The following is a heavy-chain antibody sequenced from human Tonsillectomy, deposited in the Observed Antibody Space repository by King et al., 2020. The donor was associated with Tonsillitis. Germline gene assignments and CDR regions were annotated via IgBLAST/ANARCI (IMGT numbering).Heavy chain of an antibody. CDR2: INPSGGST. CDR1: GYTFTSYY. CDR3: ARSRRFGELLYGSDAFDI. Sequence: VQLVESGAEVKKPGASVKVSCTASGYTFTSYYMHWVRQAPGQGLEWMGIINPSGGSTSYAQKFQGRVTMTRDTSTSTAYMELSSLRSEDTAVYYCARSRRFGELLYGSDAFDIWGQGTMVTVSS. J-gene: IGHJ3*02. D-gene: IGHD3-10*01. V-gene: IGHV1-46*01.